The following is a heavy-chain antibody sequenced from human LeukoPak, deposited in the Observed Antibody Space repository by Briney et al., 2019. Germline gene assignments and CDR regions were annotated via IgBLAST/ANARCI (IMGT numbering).Heavy chain of an antibody. J-gene: IGHJ4*02. CDR1: GGSFSGFY. D-gene: IGHD6-19*01. CDR2: INHSGTT. CDR3: ATMASSGWYGGFDY. Sequence: SETLSLTCAVSGGSFSGFYWSWVRQPPGKGLEWIGEINHSGTTNYKPSLKSRVTISVDTSKNQYSLKLSSVTAADTAMYYCATMASSGWYGGFDYWGQGTLVTVSS. V-gene: IGHV4-34*01.